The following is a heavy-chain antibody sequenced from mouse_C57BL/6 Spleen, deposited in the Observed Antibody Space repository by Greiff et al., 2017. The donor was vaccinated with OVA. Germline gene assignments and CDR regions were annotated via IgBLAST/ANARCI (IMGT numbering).Heavy chain of an antibody. CDR2: IYPGDGDT. CDR3: ARGPYYYGSSGYFDY. Sequence: QVQLQQSGAELVKPGASVKISCKASGYAFSSYWMTWVKQRPGKGLEWIGQIYPGDGDTNYNGKFKGKATLTADKSSSTAYMQLSSLTSEDSAVYFCARGPYYYGSSGYFDYWGQGTTLTVSS. D-gene: IGHD1-1*01. V-gene: IGHV1-80*01. J-gene: IGHJ2*01. CDR1: GYAFSSYW.